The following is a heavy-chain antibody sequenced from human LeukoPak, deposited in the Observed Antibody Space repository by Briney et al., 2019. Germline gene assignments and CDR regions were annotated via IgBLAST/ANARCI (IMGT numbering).Heavy chain of an antibody. CDR1: GYTFTDYY. J-gene: IGHJ5*02. CDR2: VDPENGKT. D-gene: IGHD1-26*01. Sequence: GATVKISCKASGYTFTDYYIHWVQQAPGKGVEGMGRVDPENGKTKYSEKFQGRLTITADTSADTAYMEMSNLTSEDTAVYFCFANSGSYQGWFDPWGQGTLVTVSS. V-gene: IGHV1-69-2*01. CDR3: FANSGSYQGWFDP.